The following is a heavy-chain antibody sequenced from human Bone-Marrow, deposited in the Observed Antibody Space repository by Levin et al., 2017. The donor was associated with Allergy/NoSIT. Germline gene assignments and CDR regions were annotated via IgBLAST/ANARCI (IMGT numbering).Heavy chain of an antibody. CDR2: IKQDGSEK. CDR1: GFTFSSYW. V-gene: IGHV3-7*01. Sequence: LSLTCAASGFTFSSYWMSWVRQAPGKGLEWVANIKQDGSEKYYVDSVKGRFTISRDNAKNSLYLQMNSLRAEDTAVYYCAREDYDFWSGYLNYYYGMDVWGQGTTVTVSS. J-gene: IGHJ6*02. CDR3: AREDYDFWSGYLNYYYGMDV. D-gene: IGHD3-3*01.